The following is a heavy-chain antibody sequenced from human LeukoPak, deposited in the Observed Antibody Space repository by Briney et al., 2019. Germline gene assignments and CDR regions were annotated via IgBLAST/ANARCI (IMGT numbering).Heavy chain of an antibody. CDR2: TYYSGNT. CDR3: ARRRNGYYSSFDY. D-gene: IGHD3-3*01. Sequence: PSETLSLTCTVSGGSISSSSYYWGWIRQPPGKGLEWIGSTYYSGNTYYNPSLKSRVTISVDTSKNQFSLKLSSVTAADTAVYYCARRRNGYYSSFDYWGQGTLVTVSS. J-gene: IGHJ4*02. CDR1: GGSISSSSYY. V-gene: IGHV4-39*01.